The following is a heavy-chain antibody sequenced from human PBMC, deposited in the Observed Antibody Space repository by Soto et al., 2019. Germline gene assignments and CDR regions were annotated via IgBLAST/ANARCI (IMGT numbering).Heavy chain of an antibody. CDR2: IIPIFGTA. J-gene: IGHJ4*02. Sequence: SVKVSCKASGGTFSSYAISWVRQAPGQGLEWMGGIIPIFGTANYAQKFQGRVTITADESTSTAYMELSSLRSEDTAVYYCASHMVRGVIIFDYWVQVTLVTVSS. V-gene: IGHV1-69*13. CDR3: ASHMVRGVIIFDY. D-gene: IGHD3-10*01. CDR1: GGTFSSYA.